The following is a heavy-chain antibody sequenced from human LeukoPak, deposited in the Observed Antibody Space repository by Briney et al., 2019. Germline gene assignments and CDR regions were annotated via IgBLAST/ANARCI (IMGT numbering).Heavy chain of an antibody. V-gene: IGHV3-23*01. CDR3: AKSPYDH. J-gene: IGHJ4*02. CDR1: GFTFRNYR. Sequence: PGGSLRLSCAASGFTFRNYRMNWVRQAPGKGLEWVSTISGGDNNTYYADSVKGRSTISRDNSKNTVYLQVNSLRADDTAVYYCAKSPYDHWGQGTLVTVSS. CDR2: ISGGDNNT.